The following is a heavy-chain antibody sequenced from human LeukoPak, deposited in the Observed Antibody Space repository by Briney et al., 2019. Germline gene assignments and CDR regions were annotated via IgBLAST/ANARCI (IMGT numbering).Heavy chain of an antibody. Sequence: GGSLRLSCTASGFTLSAYWMSWVRQAPGQGLVWVARSKYDGTTTTYADSVKGRFTISRDNPKNTLYLQMNSLRADDTAVYYCAKSDYFDPWGQGTVVTVSS. J-gene: IGHJ5*02. CDR2: SKYDGTTT. CDR1: GFTLSAYW. V-gene: IGHV3-74*03. CDR3: AKSDYFDP. D-gene: IGHD4/OR15-4a*01.